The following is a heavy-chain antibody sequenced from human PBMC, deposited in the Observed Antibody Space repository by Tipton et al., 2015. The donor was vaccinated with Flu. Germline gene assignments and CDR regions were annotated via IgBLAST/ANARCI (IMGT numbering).Heavy chain of an antibody. V-gene: IGHV3-23*01. CDR3: AKGLTYYDYTSVYSGDY. J-gene: IGHJ4*02. CDR1: GFPFRSYA. Sequence: FLRLSCEVSGFPFRSYAMSWVRQAPGKGLEWVSGISGSADRTYYTDSVKGRFTISRDNNQNTLYLQMNNLRAEGTALYYCAKGLTYYDYTSVYSGDYWGQGTLVTVSS. CDR2: ISGSADRT. D-gene: IGHD3-16*01.